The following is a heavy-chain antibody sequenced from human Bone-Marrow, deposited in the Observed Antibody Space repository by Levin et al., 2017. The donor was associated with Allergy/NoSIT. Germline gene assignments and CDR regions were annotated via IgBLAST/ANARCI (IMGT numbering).Heavy chain of an antibody. Sequence: KSSETLSLTCTVSGDSVRVGDYYWTWIRQPPGKGLEFIGFISYGGSGNYNPSLKSRVTISIDTSKNQFSLTLTSVTTADTAVYYCAKETHESHYDYHGMDVWGQGTTVTVSS. J-gene: IGHJ6*02. CDR3: AKETHESHYDYHGMDV. CDR2: ISYGGSG. V-gene: IGHV4-61*08. CDR1: GDSVRVGDYY. D-gene: IGHD3-16*01.